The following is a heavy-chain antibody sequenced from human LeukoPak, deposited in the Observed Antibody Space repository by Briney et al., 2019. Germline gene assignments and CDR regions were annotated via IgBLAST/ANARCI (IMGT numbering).Heavy chain of an antibody. CDR3: AGYQIVGATGSLFDY. Sequence: SVKVSCKASGGTFSSYAISWVRQAPGQGLEWMGGIIPIFGTANYAQKFQGRVTITTDESTSTAYMELSSLRSEDTAVYYCAGYQIVGATGSLFDYWGQGTLVTVSS. CDR1: GGTFSSYA. J-gene: IGHJ4*02. V-gene: IGHV1-69*05. CDR2: IIPIFGTA. D-gene: IGHD1-26*01.